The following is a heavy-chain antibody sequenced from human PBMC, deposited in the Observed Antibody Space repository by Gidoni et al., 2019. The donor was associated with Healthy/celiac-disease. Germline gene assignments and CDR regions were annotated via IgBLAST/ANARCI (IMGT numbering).Heavy chain of an antibody. D-gene: IGHD6-19*01. CDR3: TREGSSSGWPKGPFDY. Sequence: EVQLVESGGGLVQPGRSLRLSCTASGFTFGAYAMSWFRQAPGKGLEWVGFIRSKAYGGTTEYAASVKGRFTISREDSKSIAYLQMNSLKTEDTAVYYCTREGSSSGWPKGPFDYWGQGTLVTVSS. V-gene: IGHV3-49*03. CDR1: GFTFGAYA. CDR2: IRSKAYGGTT. J-gene: IGHJ4*02.